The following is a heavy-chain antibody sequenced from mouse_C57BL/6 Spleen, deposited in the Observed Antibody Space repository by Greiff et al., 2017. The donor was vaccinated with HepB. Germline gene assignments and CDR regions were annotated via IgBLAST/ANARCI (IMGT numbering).Heavy chain of an antibody. CDR1: GYSITSGYY. J-gene: IGHJ3*01. Sequence: EVKLVESGPGLVKPSQSLSLTCSVTGYSITSGYYWNWIRQFPGNKLEWMGYISYDGSNNYNPSLKNRISITRDTSKNQFFLKLNSVTTEDTATYYCARGDFDYYGLGFAYWGQGTLVTVSA. CDR3: ARGDFDYYGLGFAY. V-gene: IGHV3-6*01. CDR2: ISYDGSN. D-gene: IGHD1-1*01.